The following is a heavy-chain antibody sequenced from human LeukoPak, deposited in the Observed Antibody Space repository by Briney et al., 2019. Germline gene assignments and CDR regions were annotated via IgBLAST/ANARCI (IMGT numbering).Heavy chain of an antibody. J-gene: IGHJ4*02. Sequence: GGSLRLSCAASGFTFSSYWMSWVRQAPGKGLEWVAVIWYDGSNKYYADSVKGRFTISRDNSKNTLYLQMNSLRAEDTAVYYCARDRGPIVVVIDYWGQGTLVTVSS. CDR3: ARDRGPIVVVIDY. CDR1: GFTFSSYW. CDR2: IWYDGSNK. V-gene: IGHV3-33*08. D-gene: IGHD3-22*01.